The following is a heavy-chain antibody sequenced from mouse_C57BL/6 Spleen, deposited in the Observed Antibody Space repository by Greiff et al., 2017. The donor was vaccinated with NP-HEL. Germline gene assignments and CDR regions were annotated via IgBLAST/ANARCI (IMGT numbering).Heavy chain of an antibody. J-gene: IGHJ3*01. CDR3: TRKGTTVVGPFAY. CDR1: GYTFTDYE. D-gene: IGHD1-1*01. Sequence: VQLQQSGAELVRPGASVTLSCKASGYTFTDYEMHWVKQTPVHGLEWIGAIDPETGGTAYNQKFKGKAILTADKSSSTAYMELRSLTSEDSAVYYRTRKGTTVVGPFAYWGQGTLVTVSA. V-gene: IGHV1-15*01. CDR2: IDPETGGT.